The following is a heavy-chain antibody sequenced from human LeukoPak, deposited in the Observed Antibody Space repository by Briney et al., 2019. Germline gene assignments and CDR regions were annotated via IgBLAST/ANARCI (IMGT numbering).Heavy chain of an antibody. CDR3: AREYYYGSGSYPDLDY. CDR1: GFTFSSYA. CDR2: ISGSGGST. Sequence: GGSLRLSCAASGFTFSSYAMSWVRQAPGKGLEWVSAISGSGGSTYYADSVKGRFTISRDNAKNSLYLQMNSLRAEDTAVYYCAREYYYGSGSYPDLDYWGQGTLVTVSS. J-gene: IGHJ4*02. V-gene: IGHV3-23*01. D-gene: IGHD3-10*01.